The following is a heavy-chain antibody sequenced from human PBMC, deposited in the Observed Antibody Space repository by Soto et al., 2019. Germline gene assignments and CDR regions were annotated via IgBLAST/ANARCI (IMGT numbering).Heavy chain of an antibody. Sequence: EVQLLESGGGLVQPGGSLRLSCAASGFPLSTYGMSWVRQAPGKGREWVSSITGTGGDTYYADSVKGRFTSSRDNSNNMLYLQMNSLRGEDTAVYYCARIRGYWYGLDVWGQGTTITVSS. CDR1: GFPLSTYG. CDR2: ITGTGGDT. CDR3: ARIRGYWYGLDV. V-gene: IGHV3-23*01. J-gene: IGHJ6*02.